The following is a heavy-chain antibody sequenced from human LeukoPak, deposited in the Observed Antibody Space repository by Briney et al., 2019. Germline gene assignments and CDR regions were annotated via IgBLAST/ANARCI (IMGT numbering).Heavy chain of an antibody. CDR1: GFTVSSNY. Sequence: GGSLRLSCAASGFTVSSNYMSWVRQAPGKGLEWVSVIYSGGSTYYADSVKGRFTISRDNSKNTLYLQMNSLRAEDTAVYYCAGERGYSGYDGYSYGTFDYWGQGTLVTVSS. D-gene: IGHD5-12*01. CDR2: IYSGGST. J-gene: IGHJ4*02. CDR3: AGERGYSGYDGYSYGTFDY. V-gene: IGHV3-66*01.